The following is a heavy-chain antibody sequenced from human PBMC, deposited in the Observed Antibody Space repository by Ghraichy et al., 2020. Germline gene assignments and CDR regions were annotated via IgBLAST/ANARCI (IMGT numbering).Heavy chain of an antibody. D-gene: IGHD2-15*01. CDR1: DDSTSDRRW. Sequence: SETLSLTCTVSDDSTSDRRWWTWVRQPPGKGLEWVGTIYDTGNANSNPSPKRRVTMSVDRAQSHFSLNLDSVTAADTAVYYCWSFCYIGGRRFDAWSQGSLVTVAS. CDR2: IYDTGNA. V-gene: IGHV4-4*02. J-gene: IGHJ4*02. CDR3: WSFCYIGGRRFDA.